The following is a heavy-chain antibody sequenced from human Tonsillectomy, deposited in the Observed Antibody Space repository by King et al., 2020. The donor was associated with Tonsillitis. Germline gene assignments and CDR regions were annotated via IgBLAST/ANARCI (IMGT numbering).Heavy chain of an antibody. V-gene: IGHV1-69*09. D-gene: IGHD4-11*01. CDR3: ASNSVTSDLDY. Sequence: QLVQSGAEVKKPGSSVKVSCKASGGTFSSYAISWVRQAPGQGLEGVGRIIAILGIANSAQKFQGRVTITADKSTSTAYMELTSLRSEDTAVYYCASNSVTSDLDYWGQGTLVTVSS. CDR2: IIAILGIA. J-gene: IGHJ4*02. CDR1: GGTFSSYA.